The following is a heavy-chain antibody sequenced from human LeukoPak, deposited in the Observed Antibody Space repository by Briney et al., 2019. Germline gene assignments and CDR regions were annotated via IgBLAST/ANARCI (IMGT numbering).Heavy chain of an antibody. CDR1: GLTFNSYA. CDR3: GKTTVGYSSGRYPGWPIDY. J-gene: IGHJ4*02. D-gene: IGHD6-19*01. Sequence: PGGSLTLSCVASGLTFNSYAMYWVRQAPGKGLEWVAGVFGSGGSAHYTDSVEGRFTIFRDNSKNTVYLQMSSLRAEDTAVYYCGKTTVGYSSGRYPGWPIDYWGQGTLVTVSS. CDR2: VFGSGGSA. V-gene: IGHV3-23*01.